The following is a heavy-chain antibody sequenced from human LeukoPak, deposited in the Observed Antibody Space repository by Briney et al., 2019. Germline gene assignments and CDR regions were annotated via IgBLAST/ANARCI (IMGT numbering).Heavy chain of an antibody. J-gene: IGHJ6*03. CDR2: ISSSTITK. D-gene: IGHD1-26*01. V-gene: IGHV3-11*06. CDR1: KFTFSDYY. CDR3: AKGHGWEASYYYYYMDV. Sequence: GGSLRLSCAASKFTFSDYYMAWIRQAPGKGLEWVAHISSSTITKSYADSVKGRFTISRDNSKNTLYLKMNSLRAEDTAVYYCAKGHGWEASYYYYYMDVWGKGTTVTISS.